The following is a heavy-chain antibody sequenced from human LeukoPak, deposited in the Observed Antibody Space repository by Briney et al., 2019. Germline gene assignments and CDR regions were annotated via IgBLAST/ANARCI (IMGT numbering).Heavy chain of an antibody. J-gene: IGHJ5*02. Sequence: PGGSLRLSCAASGFTFTDNYMSWIRQPPGKGLKWISYISDSGGTIHYADSVKGRFTISRDNAKNSLYLQTNSLRAEDTAVYYCARGAGPLFDPWGQGTLVTVSS. CDR3: ARGAGPLFDP. CDR1: GFTFTDNY. CDR2: ISDSGGTI. V-gene: IGHV3-11*01.